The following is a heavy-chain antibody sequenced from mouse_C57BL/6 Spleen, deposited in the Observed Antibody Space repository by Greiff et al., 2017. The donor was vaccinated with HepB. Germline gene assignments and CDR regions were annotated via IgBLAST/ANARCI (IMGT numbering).Heavy chain of an antibody. J-gene: IGHJ2*01. CDR1: GYTFTDYY. V-gene: IGHV1-26*01. Sequence: EVQLQQSGPELVKPGASVKISCKASGYTFTDYYMNWVKQSHGKSLEWIGDINPNNGGTSYNQKFKGKATLTVDKSSSTAYMELRSLTSEDSAVYYCARYLPYRLYYFDYWGQGTTLTVSS. CDR2: INPNNGGT. CDR3: ARYLPYRLYYFDY. D-gene: IGHD5-1*01.